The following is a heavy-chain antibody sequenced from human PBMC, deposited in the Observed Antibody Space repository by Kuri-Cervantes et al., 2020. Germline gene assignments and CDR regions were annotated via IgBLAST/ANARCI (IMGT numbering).Heavy chain of an antibody. D-gene: IGHD3-3*01. CDR1: GFTFSSYS. J-gene: IGHJ4*02. V-gene: IGHV3-48*02. CDR2: ISSSSSAM. CDR3: ARDLDWAFDY. Sequence: GESLKISCAASGFTFSSYSMNWVRQAPGKGLEYVSYISSSSSAMFYGDSVKGRFTISRDNAKNSLSLQMNSLRDEDTAVYYCARDLDWAFDYWGQGTLVTVSS.